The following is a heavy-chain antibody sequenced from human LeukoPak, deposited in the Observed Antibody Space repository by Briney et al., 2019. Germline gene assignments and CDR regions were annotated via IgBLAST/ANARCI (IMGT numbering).Heavy chain of an antibody. CDR3: ARDEDYGDSHFDY. V-gene: IGHV3-30-3*01. CDR2: ISSEGSNK. Sequence: GSLRLSCTASGFTLSNYAMHWVRQAPGKGLEWVAVISSEGSNKYYADSVKGRFTISRDNSKNMLYLQMNSLRSEDTAVYYCARDEDYGDSHFDYWGQGTLVTVSS. CDR1: GFTLSNYA. D-gene: IGHD4-17*01. J-gene: IGHJ4*02.